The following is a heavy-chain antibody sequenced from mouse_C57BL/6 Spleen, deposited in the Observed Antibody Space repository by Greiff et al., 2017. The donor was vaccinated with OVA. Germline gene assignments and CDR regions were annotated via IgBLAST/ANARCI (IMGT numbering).Heavy chain of an antibody. V-gene: IGHV1-26*01. Sequence: VQLQQSGPELVKPGASVKISCKASGYTFTDYYMNWVKQSHGKSLEWIGDINPNNGGTSYNQKFKGKATLTVDKSSSTAYMELRSLTSEDSAVYYCARSHDGYYPAWFAYWGQGTLVTVSA. CDR2: INPNNGGT. D-gene: IGHD2-3*01. J-gene: IGHJ3*01. CDR1: GYTFTDYY. CDR3: ARSHDGYYPAWFAY.